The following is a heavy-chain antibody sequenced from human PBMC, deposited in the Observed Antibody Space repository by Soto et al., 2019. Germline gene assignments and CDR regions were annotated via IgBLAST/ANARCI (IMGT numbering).Heavy chain of an antibody. J-gene: IGHJ3*02. D-gene: IGHD6-19*01. CDR2: ISSSGSTI. CDR1: GFTFSDYY. CDR3: AGDAPLAVARDGRLDAFDI. V-gene: IGHV3-11*01. Sequence: GGSLRLSCAASGFTFSDYYMSWIRQAPGKGLEWVSYISSSGSTIYYADSVKGRFTISRDNAKNSLYLQMNSLRAEDTAVDYWAGDAPLAVARDGRLDAFDIWGQGTMVTVSS.